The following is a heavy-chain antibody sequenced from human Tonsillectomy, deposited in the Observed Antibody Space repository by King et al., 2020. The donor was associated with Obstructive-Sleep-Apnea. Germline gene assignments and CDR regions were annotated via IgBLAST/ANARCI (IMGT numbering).Heavy chain of an antibody. CDR1: GVSFSGYY. Sequence: VQLQQWGAGLLKPSETLSLTCAVYGVSFSGYYWGWIRQPPGKGLEWIGEINHSGSTNHNPSLSMRVPISVDTSKNQFSLRLSSVTAADTAVYYCARGTTVTTPGSYFDLWGRGTLVTVSS. J-gene: IGHJ2*01. CDR2: INHSGST. CDR3: ARGTTVTTPGSYFDL. D-gene: IGHD4-17*01. V-gene: IGHV4-34*01.